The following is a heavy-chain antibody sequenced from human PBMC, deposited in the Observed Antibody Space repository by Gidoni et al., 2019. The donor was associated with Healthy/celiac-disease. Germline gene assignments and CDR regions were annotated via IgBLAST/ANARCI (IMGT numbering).Heavy chain of an antibody. D-gene: IGHD5-18*01. CDR1: GGSISSSSYY. Sequence: QLQLQESGPGLVKPSETLSLTCTVSGGSISSSSYYWGWIRQPPGKGLEWIGSIYYSGSTYYNPSLKSRVTISVDTSKNQFSLKLSSVTAADTAVYYCARHLGGREMDTAMVTPLDYWGQGTLVTVSS. J-gene: IGHJ4*02. CDR3: ARHLGGREMDTAMVTPLDY. CDR2: IYYSGST. V-gene: IGHV4-39*01.